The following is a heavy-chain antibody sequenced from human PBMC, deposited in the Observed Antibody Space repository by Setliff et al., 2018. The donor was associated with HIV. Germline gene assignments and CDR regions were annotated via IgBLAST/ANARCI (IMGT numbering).Heavy chain of an antibody. CDR3: ARQGLTMNRGVPAPILYYFDY. J-gene: IGHJ4*02. D-gene: IGHD3-10*01. Sequence: SETLSLTCTVSGGSIVSSSYYWGWSRQPPGKGLEWIGTMYYKGTTYNNPSLKSRVTFSSATSKNPFSLNLNSVTATDTAVYSCARQGLTMNRGVPAPILYYFDYWGPGILVTVSS. CDR1: GGSIVSSSYY. V-gene: IGHV4-39*01. CDR2: MYYKGTT.